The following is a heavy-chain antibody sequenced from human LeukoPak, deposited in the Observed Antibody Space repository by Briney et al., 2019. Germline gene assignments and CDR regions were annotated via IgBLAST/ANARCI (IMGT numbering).Heavy chain of an antibody. J-gene: IGHJ5*02. Sequence: SETLSLTCTVSGGSISSHYWSWIRQPPGKGLEWIGHIYYSGSTNYNPSLKSRVTISVDTSKNQFSLKLSSVTAADTAVYYCARHGTSGTNLNWFDPWGQGTLVTVSS. CDR3: ARHGTSGTNLNWFDP. CDR1: GGSISSHY. D-gene: IGHD1-1*01. CDR2: IYYSGST. V-gene: IGHV4-59*11.